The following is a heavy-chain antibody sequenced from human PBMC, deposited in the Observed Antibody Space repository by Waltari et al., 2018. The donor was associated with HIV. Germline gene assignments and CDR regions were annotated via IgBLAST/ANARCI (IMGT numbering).Heavy chain of an antibody. CDR2: IRYDGSKK. V-gene: IGHV3-30*02. J-gene: IGHJ4*02. CDR3: ATNIVVAATGTFDY. CDR1: GFTFSSYG. D-gene: IGHD2-15*01. Sequence: QVQLVESGGGVVQPGGSLRLSCAASGFTFSSYGMHWVRQAPGKGLGWVKFIRYDGSKKHYADSVKGRFTISRDNSDNTLYLEMNSLRTEDTAVYYCATNIVVAATGTFDYWGQGTRVIVTA.